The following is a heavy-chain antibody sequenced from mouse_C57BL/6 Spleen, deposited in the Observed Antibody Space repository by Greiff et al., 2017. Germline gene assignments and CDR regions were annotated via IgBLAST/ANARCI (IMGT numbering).Heavy chain of an antibody. J-gene: IGHJ1*03. CDR2: IDPSDSYT. CDR1: GYTFTSYW. Sequence: QVQLQQPGAELVMPGASVKLSCKASGYTFTSYWMHWVKQRPGQGLEWIGEIDPSDSYTNYSQKFKGKSTLTVDKSSSTAYMQLSSLTSEDSAVYYCARPITTVVATDWYFDVWGTGTTVTVSS. D-gene: IGHD1-1*01. CDR3: ARPITTVVATDWYFDV. V-gene: IGHV1-69*01.